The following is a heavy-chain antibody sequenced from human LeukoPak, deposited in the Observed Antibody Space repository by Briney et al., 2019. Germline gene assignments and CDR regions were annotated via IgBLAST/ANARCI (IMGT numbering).Heavy chain of an antibody. CDR1: GGSISSSSYY. CDR2: IYYSGST. V-gene: IGHV4-39*07. CDR3: ARDGRYSYPDYFDY. J-gene: IGHJ4*02. Sequence: SETLSLTCTVSGGSISSSSYYWGWIRQPPGKGLEWIGSIYYSGSTYYNPSLKSRVTISVDTSKNQFSLKLSSVTAADTAVYYCARDGRYSYPDYFDYWGQGTLVTVSS. D-gene: IGHD5-18*01.